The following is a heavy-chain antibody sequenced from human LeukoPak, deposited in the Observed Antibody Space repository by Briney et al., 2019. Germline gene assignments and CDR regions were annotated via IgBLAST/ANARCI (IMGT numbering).Heavy chain of an antibody. V-gene: IGHV4-59*12. CDR2: IYYSGST. Sequence: SETLSLTCTVSGGSISSYYWSWIRQPPGKGLEWIGYIYYSGSTNYNPSLKSRVTVSVDTSKNQFSLRLSSVTAVDTAVYYCARIGPILGAAWVDYWGQGTLVSVSS. CDR3: ARIGPILGAAWVDY. D-gene: IGHD3-3*02. J-gene: IGHJ4*02. CDR1: GGSISSYY.